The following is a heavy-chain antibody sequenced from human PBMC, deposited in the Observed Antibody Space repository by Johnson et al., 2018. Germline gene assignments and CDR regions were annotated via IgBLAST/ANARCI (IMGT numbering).Heavy chain of an antibody. Sequence: VQLQESGGGLIQPGESLRLSCAASGFVVSSNYMTWVRQTPGKGLEWVSVLYADGTTYYTDSVKGRFTIYRDNAKNSLFLQMTSLRAEDTAIYYRARAWTFDYWGQGALVTVSS. J-gene: IGHJ4*02. CDR2: LYADGTT. V-gene: IGHV3-53*01. CDR3: ARAWTFDY. CDR1: GFVVSSNY. D-gene: IGHD3/OR15-3a*01.